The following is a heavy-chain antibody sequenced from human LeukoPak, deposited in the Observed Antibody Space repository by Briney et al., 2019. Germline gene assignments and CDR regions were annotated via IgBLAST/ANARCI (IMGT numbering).Heavy chain of an antibody. CDR2: IYRNDST. D-gene: IGHD3-3*01. V-gene: IGHV3-53*01. CDR3: ARVGWSGYLNHYFAY. Sequence: GGSLRLPCAASGFIVSANYMSWVRQAPGKGLEWVSVIYRNDSTYYADSVRGRFTISRDISKNTLYLQMNSLRAEDTAIYYCARVGWSGYLNHYFAYWGQGTLVTVSS. J-gene: IGHJ4*02. CDR1: GFIVSANY.